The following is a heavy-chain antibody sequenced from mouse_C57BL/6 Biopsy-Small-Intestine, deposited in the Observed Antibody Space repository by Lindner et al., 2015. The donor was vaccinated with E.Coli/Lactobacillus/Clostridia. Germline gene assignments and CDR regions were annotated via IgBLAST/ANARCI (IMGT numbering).Heavy chain of an antibody. CDR2: IYPGDGDT. CDR3: ARRPNIYGSSYDY. Sequence: VQLQESGPELVKPGASVKISCKASGYAFSSSWMNWVKQRPGKGLEWIGRIYPGDGDTNYNGKFKGKATLTADKSSSTAYMQLSSLTSEDSAVYFCARRPNIYGSSYDYWGQGTTLTVSS. CDR1: GYAFSSSW. J-gene: IGHJ2*01. D-gene: IGHD1-1*01. V-gene: IGHV1-82*01.